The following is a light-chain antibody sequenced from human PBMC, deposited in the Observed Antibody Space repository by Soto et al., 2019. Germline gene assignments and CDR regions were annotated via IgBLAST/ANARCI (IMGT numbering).Light chain of an antibody. CDR3: QTYNSARVT. Sequence: DIQMTQSPSSLSASVGDRVTITCRASQGISNSLAWYQQNAGKSPKLLIYAASNLQSGVPSRFSGSGSVTDFSLSNSSLQPKDVATYYYQTYNSARVTFCRGTKVEIK. J-gene: IGKJ4*01. CDR2: AAS. V-gene: IGKV1-27*01. CDR1: QGISNS.